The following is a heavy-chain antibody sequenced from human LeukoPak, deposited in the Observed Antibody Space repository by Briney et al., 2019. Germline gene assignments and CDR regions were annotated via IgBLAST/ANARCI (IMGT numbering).Heavy chain of an antibody. J-gene: IGHJ4*02. CDR3: ARLGMFDY. CDR2: IIPIFGTA. CDR1: VCTFSSYA. V-gene: IGHV1-69*13. Sequence: SVKVSCKASVCTFSSYAISWVRQAHGQGLEWMGGIIPIFGTANYAQKFQGRVTITADESTSTAYMELSSLRSEDTAVYYCARLGMFDYWGQGTLVTVSS. D-gene: IGHD7-27*01.